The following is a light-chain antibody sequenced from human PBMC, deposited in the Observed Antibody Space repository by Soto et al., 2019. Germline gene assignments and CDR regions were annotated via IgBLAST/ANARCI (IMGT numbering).Light chain of an antibody. V-gene: IGKV1-39*01. Sequence: DIQITQSPSSPSASVGDRVTITCRVSQSISSYLNWYQQKPGKAPKLLIYAASSLQSGVPSRFSGSGSGTDFTLTISSLQPEDFATYYCQQSYSTLPITFGHGAKVDIK. CDR2: AAS. CDR3: QQSYSTLPIT. CDR1: QSISSY. J-gene: IGKJ3*01.